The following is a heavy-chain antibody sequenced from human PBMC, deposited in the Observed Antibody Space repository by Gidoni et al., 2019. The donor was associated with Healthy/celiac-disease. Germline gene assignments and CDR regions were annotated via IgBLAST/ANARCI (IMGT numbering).Heavy chain of an antibody. CDR2: ISRSSSTI. D-gene: IGHD4-4*01. J-gene: IGHJ4*02. CDR3: ARDLKAVVTTGLVKCDY. V-gene: IGHV3-48*04. CDR1: GFTFSSYS. Sequence: EVQLVESGGGLLQPGGSLRLSCSSSGFTFSSYSMNWFRQAPGKGMEGGSYISRSSSTIYNAESVKGRFTISRDNAKNSLYLQMNSLRAEDTDVYYCARDLKAVVTTGLVKCDYWGQGTLVTVS.